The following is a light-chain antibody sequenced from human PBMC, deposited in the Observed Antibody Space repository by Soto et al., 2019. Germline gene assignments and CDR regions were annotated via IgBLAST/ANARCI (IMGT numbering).Light chain of an antibody. CDR1: QSISRS. CDR3: HQYNNWWT. J-gene: IGKJ1*01. Sequence: EIVLTQSPGTLSLSPGERATLSCRASQSISRSLAWYQQKPGRAPRLLIYGASTRASGVPARFSGSGSGTEFTLTISSLQSEDSAVYYCHQYNNWWTFGQGTKVDIK. V-gene: IGKV3-15*01. CDR2: GAS.